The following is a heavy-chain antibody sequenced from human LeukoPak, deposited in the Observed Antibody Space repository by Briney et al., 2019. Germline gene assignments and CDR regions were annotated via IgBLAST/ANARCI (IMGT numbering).Heavy chain of an antibody. CDR2: ISAYNGNT. V-gene: IGHV1-18*01. Sequence: GASVKVSCKASGYTFTSYGISWVRQAPGQGLEWMGWISAYNGNTNYAQKLQGRVTMTTDTSTSTAYMELRSLRSDDTAVYYCARDRSRGYDSNWFDPWGQGTLVTVSS. CDR3: ARDRSRGYDSNWFDP. D-gene: IGHD5-12*01. CDR1: GYTFTSYG. J-gene: IGHJ5*02.